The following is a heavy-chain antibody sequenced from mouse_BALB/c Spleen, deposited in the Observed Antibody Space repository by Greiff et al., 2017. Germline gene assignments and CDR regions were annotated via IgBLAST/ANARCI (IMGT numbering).Heavy chain of an antibody. CDR2: IDPSNSDT. CDR3: ARSHYSNAMDY. J-gene: IGHJ4*01. CDR1: GFTFTSYW. Sequence: QVHVKQSGPDLVRPGASVKLSCTASGFTFTSYWMPWVKQRPGQGLEWIGMIDPSNSDTWLTQKFKDKSTMNIDNSSNTAYMQLSSLTSKDSAVYDCARSHYSNAMDYWGQGTSVTVSS. V-gene: IGHV1-69*01. D-gene: IGHD1-2*01.